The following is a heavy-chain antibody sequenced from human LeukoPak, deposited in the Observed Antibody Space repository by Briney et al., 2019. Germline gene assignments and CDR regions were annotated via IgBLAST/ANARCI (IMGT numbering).Heavy chain of an antibody. V-gene: IGHV4-59*12. J-gene: IGHJ6*03. CDR1: GGSISSYY. CDR2: IYYSGGT. Sequence: SETLSLTCTVAGGSISSYYWSWIRQPPGKGLEWIGYIYYSGGTNYNPSLKSRVTISVDTSKNQFSLKLSSVTAADTAVYYCAREDVVVPAAILSYYYYMDVWGKGTTVTVSS. CDR3: AREDVVVPAAILSYYYYMDV. D-gene: IGHD2-2*01.